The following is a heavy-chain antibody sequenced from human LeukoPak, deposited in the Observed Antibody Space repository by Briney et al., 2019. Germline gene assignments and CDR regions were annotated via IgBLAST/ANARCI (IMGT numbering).Heavy chain of an antibody. CDR3: ARTADGEFDV. CDR2: ISGPGTTI. CDR1: GFSFGDFY. Sequence: GGSLRLSCAASGFSFGDFYMNWIRQAPGKALEWVAFISGPGTTIHYADSVRGRFTISRDNAKSSLSLQINSLRVEDTAIYYCARTADGEFDVWGQGTLSPSPQ. J-gene: IGHJ4*02. D-gene: IGHD4-17*01. V-gene: IGHV3-11*01.